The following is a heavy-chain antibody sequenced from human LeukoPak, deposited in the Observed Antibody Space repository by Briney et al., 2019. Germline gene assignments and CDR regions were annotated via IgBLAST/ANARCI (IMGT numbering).Heavy chain of an antibody. J-gene: IGHJ4*02. CDR2: ISGSGGNT. D-gene: IGHD1-26*01. Sequence: GGSLRLSCAASGLTFSSYAMSWVRQAPGKGLEWVSAISGSGGNTYYADSVKGRFTISRDNSKNTLYLQMNSLRAEDTAVYYCAKDVGGPIVGATNYFDYWGQGTLVTVSS. CDR3: AKDVGGPIVGATNYFDY. CDR1: GLTFSSYA. V-gene: IGHV3-23*01.